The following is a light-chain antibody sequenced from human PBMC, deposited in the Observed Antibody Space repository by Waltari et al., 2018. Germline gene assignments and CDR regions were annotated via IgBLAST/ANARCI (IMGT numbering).Light chain of an antibody. CDR2: GAS. CDR1: QRISSY. Sequence: DIQMTQSPSFLSAAVGDRVTITCRASQRISSYLNWYQMKPGKDPELLIYGASTVQSGVPSRFSGSGFGTDFTLTISSLQPEDFATYYCQQTYNLISFGPGTKVDLK. J-gene: IGKJ3*01. CDR3: QQTYNLIS. V-gene: IGKV1-39*01.